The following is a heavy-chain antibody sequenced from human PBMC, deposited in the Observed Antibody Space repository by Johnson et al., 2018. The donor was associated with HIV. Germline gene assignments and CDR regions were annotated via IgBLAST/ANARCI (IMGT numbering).Heavy chain of an antibody. CDR3: AKGGVPYCGGDCYDAFDI. V-gene: IGHV3-30*02. CDR1: GFTFSSYG. J-gene: IGHJ3*02. D-gene: IGHD2-21*01. CDR2: IRYDGSNK. Sequence: QVQLVESGGGVVQPGGSLRLSCAASGFTFSSYGMHWVRQAPGKGLDWVAFIRYDGSNKYYADSVKGRFTISRDNSKNTLYLQMNSLRAEDTAVYYCAKGGVPYCGGDCYDAFDIWGQGTMVTVSS.